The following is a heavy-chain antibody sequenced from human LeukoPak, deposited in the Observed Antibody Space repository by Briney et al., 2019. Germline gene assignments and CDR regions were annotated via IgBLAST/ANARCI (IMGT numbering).Heavy chain of an antibody. CDR3: ARDFERPDF. Sequence: GASVKVSCKASGYTFTDYYIHWVRQAPGQGLEWMGRINPNSGGTNFAQKFQGRVTMTRDTSVSTAYMELTRVRSDDTAVYYCARDFERPDFWGQGTLVTVSS. V-gene: IGHV1-2*06. J-gene: IGHJ4*02. CDR1: GYTFTDYY. CDR2: INPNSGGT.